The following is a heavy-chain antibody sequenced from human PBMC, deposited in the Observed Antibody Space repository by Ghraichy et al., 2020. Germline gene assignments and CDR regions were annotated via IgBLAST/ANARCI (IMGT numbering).Heavy chain of an antibody. CDR3: ASRLGVADARESGY. J-gene: IGHJ4*02. D-gene: IGHD6-19*01. V-gene: IGHV3-53*01. CDR1: EFSVRDNY. Sequence: GGSLRLSGEASEFSVRDNYMSWVRLAPGKGLEWISVIYQNHNTYYANSVRGRFTVSRDDSKNTVYLQMNSLRAEDTAMYYCASRLGVADARESGYWGQGTLVTVS. CDR2: IYQNHNT.